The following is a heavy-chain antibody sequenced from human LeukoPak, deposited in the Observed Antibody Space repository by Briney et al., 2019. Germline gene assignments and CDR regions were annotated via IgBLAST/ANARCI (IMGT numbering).Heavy chain of an antibody. Sequence: GGSLRLSCAASGFTFSSYSMNWVRQAPGKGLEWVSSISSSSSYIYYADSLKGRFTISRGNSKNTLYLQMNSLRAEDTAVYYCAREVNWRFDYWGQGTLVTVSS. CDR3: AREVNWRFDY. CDR1: GFTFSSYS. D-gene: IGHD1-1*01. V-gene: IGHV3-21*01. CDR2: ISSSSSYI. J-gene: IGHJ4*02.